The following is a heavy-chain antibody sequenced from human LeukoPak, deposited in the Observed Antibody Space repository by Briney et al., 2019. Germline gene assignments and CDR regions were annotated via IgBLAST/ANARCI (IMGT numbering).Heavy chain of an antibody. Sequence: SETLSLPCVVSGGSFRGYYWSWIRQPPGKGLEWIGEIDHSGTTNYNPSLKSRVTMSVDTSKNQFSLMVSSVTAADTAVYYCATGRNGVVPAPILGVGPWYNYHYMDVWGKGTTVTVSS. V-gene: IGHV4-34*01. CDR1: GGSFRGYY. CDR3: ATGRNGVVPAPILGVGPWYNYHYMDV. CDR2: IDHSGTT. D-gene: IGHD2-2*02. J-gene: IGHJ6*03.